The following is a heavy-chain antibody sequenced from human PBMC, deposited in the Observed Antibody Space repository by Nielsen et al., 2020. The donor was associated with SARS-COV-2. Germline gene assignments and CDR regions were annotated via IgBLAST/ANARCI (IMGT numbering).Heavy chain of an antibody. Sequence: GGSLRLSCAASGFTFTDYYMSWIRQAPGKGLEWVSSISGSGSCIYYADSVKGRFTISRDTARNSLYLHMNSLRAEDTAVYFCARVAVGMTSVTTNWYFDLWGRGTLVTVSS. CDR1: GFTFTDYY. CDR3: ARVAVGMTSVTTNWYFDL. V-gene: IGHV3-11*04. CDR2: ISGSGSCI. D-gene: IGHD4-11*01. J-gene: IGHJ2*01.